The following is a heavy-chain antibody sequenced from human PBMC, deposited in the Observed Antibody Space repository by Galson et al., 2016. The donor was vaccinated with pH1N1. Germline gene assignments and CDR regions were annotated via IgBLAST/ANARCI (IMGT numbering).Heavy chain of an antibody. CDR1: GYTFTNYW. J-gene: IGHJ4*02. V-gene: IGHV5-51*03. D-gene: IGHD6-6*01. CDR2: IYPGDSDA. CDR3: SRPQSLATPPFFFAS. Sequence: QSGAEVKKPGESLKISCRASGYTFTNYWIGWVRQVPGKGLEWMAIIYPGDSDARYSPSFQGRVTISADKSISTAYLHWSSLKASDTAIYYCSRPQSLATPPFFFASWGRGTLVTVSS.